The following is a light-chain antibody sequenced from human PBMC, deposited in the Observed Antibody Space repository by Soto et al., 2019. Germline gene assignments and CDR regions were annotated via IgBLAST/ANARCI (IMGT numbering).Light chain of an antibody. V-gene: IGKV1-5*03. CDR2: KAS. CDR3: QPYNSYSPWA. CDR1: QSISSW. Sequence: DIQLTQSPSTLSASVGDRVTITCRASQSISSWVAWYQQKPGKAPKLLIYKASSLESGVPSRFSGSGSGTEFTLTISSLPPDDFATYYCQPYNSYSPWAFGQGTKVEIK. J-gene: IGKJ1*01.